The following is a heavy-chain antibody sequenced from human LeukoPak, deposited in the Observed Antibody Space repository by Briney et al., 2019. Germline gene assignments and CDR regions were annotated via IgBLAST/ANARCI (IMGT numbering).Heavy chain of an antibody. CDR3: AKDLAVAGIRGWAFDI. CDR2: ISGSGGST. V-gene: IGHV3-23*01. Sequence: PGGSLRLSCAASGFTFSSYAMSWVRQAPGKGLEWVSAISGSGGSTYYADSVKGRFTISRDNSKNTLYLQMNSLRAEDTAVYYCAKDLAVAGIRGWAFDIWGRGTMVTVSS. CDR1: GFTFSSYA. D-gene: IGHD6-19*01. J-gene: IGHJ3*02.